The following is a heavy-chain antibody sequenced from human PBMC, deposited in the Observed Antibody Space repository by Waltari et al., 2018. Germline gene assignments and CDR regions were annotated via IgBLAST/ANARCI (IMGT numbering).Heavy chain of an antibody. J-gene: IGHJ3*01. Sequence: QVHLVESGGGVVQPGGSLRLSCAASGFPFCDYAMHWVRQAPGKGLEWVAFIRYDASDIYYRDSVKGRFTISRDNSKNTLFLQMSSLRPEDTAVYYCAKVGVGLTTWYPFDVWGQGTMVTVSS. D-gene: IGHD1-1*01. CDR3: AKVGVGLTTWYPFDV. CDR2: IRYDASDI. V-gene: IGHV3-30*02. CDR1: GFPFCDYA.